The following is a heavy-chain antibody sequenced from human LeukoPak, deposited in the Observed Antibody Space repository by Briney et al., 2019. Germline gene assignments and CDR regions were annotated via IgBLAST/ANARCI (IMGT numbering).Heavy chain of an antibody. Sequence: GASVKVSCKASGYTFTGYYMHWVRQAPGQGLEWMGWINPNSGGTNYAQKFQGRVTMTRDTSISTAYMELSRLRSDDTAVYYCARVPDSNWNYVGKLWFDPWGQGTLVTVSS. CDR1: GYTFTGYY. J-gene: IGHJ5*02. CDR2: INPNSGGT. V-gene: IGHV1-2*02. D-gene: IGHD1-7*01. CDR3: ARVPDSNWNYVGKLWFDP.